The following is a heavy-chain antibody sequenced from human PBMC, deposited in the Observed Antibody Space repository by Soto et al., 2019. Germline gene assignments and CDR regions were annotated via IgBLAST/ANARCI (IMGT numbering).Heavy chain of an antibody. V-gene: IGHV3-33*01. CDR3: ARGSRFLEWLYLKWFDP. D-gene: IGHD3-3*01. Sequence: GGSLRLSCAASGFTFSSYGMHWVRQAPVNGLEWGAVIWYDLSNKYCADSVKGRFSISRDKSKKRRYLQISSLRAGDTAVYYCARGSRFLEWLYLKWFDPWGQGTLVTVSS. CDR1: GFTFSSYG. CDR2: IWYDLSNK. J-gene: IGHJ5*02.